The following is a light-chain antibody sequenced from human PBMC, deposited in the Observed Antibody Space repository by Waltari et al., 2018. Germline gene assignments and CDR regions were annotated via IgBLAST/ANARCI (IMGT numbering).Light chain of an antibody. Sequence: QSALTQPASVSGSPGQSITISCTGPRRDVGGYNLVSWYQQHPNKAPKPIIYEGVKRPLGVSNRFSGSKSGNTASLTISGLQAEDEADYYCCSYAGGSTFVFGTGTEVTVL. J-gene: IGLJ1*01. CDR3: CSYAGGSTFV. V-gene: IGLV2-23*03. CDR2: EGV. CDR1: RRDVGGYNL.